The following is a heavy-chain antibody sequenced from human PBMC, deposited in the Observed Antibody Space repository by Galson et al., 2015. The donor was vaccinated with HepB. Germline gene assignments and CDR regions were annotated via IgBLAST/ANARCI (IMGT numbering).Heavy chain of an antibody. V-gene: IGHV4-61*02. D-gene: IGHD3-9*01. CDR1: GGSISSGSYY. CDR3: AREGGWLLSYFDY. CDR2: IYTSGST. Sequence: TLSLTCTVSGGSISSGSYYWSWIRQPAGKGLEWIGRIYTSGSTNYNPSLKSRVTISVDTSKNQFSLKLSSVTAADTAVYYCAREGGWLLSYFDYWGQGTLVTVSS. J-gene: IGHJ4*02.